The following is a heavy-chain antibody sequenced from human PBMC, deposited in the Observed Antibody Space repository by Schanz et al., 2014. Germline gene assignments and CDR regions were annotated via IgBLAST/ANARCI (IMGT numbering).Heavy chain of an antibody. D-gene: IGHD1-26*01. V-gene: IGHV1-2*06. CDR1: GYNFIGYF. Sequence: QVQLVQSGAEVKKPGASVKVSCKAFGYNFIGYFINWVRQAPGQGLEWLGRISPNSGGSIYAQKFQGRVTMTRDTSISTAYVELSSLTSDDTAVYYCARDRAGASYYFNYWGQGTLVTVSS. CDR2: ISPNSGGS. CDR3: ARDRAGASYYFNY. J-gene: IGHJ4*02.